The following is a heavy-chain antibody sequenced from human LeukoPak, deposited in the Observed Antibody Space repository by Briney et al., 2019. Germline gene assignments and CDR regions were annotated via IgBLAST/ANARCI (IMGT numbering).Heavy chain of an antibody. CDR2: ISAYNGQT. D-gene: IGHD3-3*01. J-gene: IGHJ4*02. CDR3: ARTTTIFGVFTTPFDY. CDR1: AYTFSRLG. Sequence: ASVKVSCKTSAYTFSRLGISWVRQAPGQGLEWMGWISAYNGQTKYAEKFQDRVTMTTDTSTSTAYMELRSLRSDDTAVYYCARTTTIFGVFTTPFDYWGQGTLVSVSS. V-gene: IGHV1-18*01.